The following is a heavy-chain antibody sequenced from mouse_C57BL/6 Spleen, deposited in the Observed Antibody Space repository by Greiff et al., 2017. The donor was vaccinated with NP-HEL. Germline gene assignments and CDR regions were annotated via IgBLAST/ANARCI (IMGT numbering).Heavy chain of an antibody. Sequence: QVQLQQSGPGLVAPSQSLSITCTVSGFSLTSYAISWVRQPPGKGLEWLGVIWTGGGTNYNSALKSRLSISKDNSKSQVFLKMNSLQTDDTARYYCARESPNYYGSPGWFAYWGQGTLVTVSA. D-gene: IGHD1-1*01. CDR1: GFSLTSYA. V-gene: IGHV2-9-1*01. J-gene: IGHJ3*01. CDR2: IWTGGGT. CDR3: ARESPNYYGSPGWFAY.